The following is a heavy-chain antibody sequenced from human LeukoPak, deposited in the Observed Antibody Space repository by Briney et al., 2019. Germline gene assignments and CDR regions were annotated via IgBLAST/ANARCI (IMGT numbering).Heavy chain of an antibody. J-gene: IGHJ6*03. Sequence: SETLSLTCTVSGYSISSGYYWGWIRQPPGKGLEWIGSIYHSGSTYYNPSLKSRVTISVDTSKNQFSLKLGSVTAADTAVYYCARSKVVAATRRLYYYYYYMDVWGKGTTVTVSS. CDR2: IYHSGST. D-gene: IGHD2-15*01. CDR1: GYSISSGYY. V-gene: IGHV4-38-2*02. CDR3: ARSKVVAATRRLYYYYYYMDV.